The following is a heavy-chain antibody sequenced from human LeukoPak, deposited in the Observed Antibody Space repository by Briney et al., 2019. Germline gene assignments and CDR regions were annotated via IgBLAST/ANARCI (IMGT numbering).Heavy chain of an antibody. V-gene: IGHV4-61*01. Sequence: SETQSLTCTVSGGSVSSGSYYWSWIRQPPGKGLEWIGYVYYSGSTNYNPSLKSRVTISVDTSKNQFSLKLSSVTAADTAVYYCARTQYCSSTSCYFGYFDYWGQGTLVTVSS. D-gene: IGHD2-2*01. CDR1: GGSVSSGSYY. J-gene: IGHJ4*02. CDR3: ARTQYCSSTSCYFGYFDY. CDR2: VYYSGST.